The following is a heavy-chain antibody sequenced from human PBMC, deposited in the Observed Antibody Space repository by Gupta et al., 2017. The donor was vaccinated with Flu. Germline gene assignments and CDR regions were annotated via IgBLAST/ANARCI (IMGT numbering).Heavy chain of an antibody. Sequence: WVRQAPGQGPEWMGGIMPMSGTVNYAQKFHDRVTISADESTMTVYMELRGLTSDDTAVYYCARGSRVVQKRGYYYYYYMDVWGKGTTVSVSS. CDR2: IMPMSGTV. CDR3: ARGSRVVQKRGYYYYYYMDV. V-gene: IGHV1-69*01. D-gene: IGHD2-2*01. J-gene: IGHJ6*03.